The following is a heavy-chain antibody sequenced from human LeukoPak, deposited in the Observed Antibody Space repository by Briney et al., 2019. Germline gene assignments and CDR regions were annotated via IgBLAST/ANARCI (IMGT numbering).Heavy chain of an antibody. CDR2: ISGSGGST. Sequence: GGSLRLSCAASGFTFSSYAMSWVRQAPGKGLEWVSAISGSGGSTYYADSVKGRFTISRDNSKNTLYLQMSSLRAEDTAVYYCAKAFWSYGAFDIWGQGTMVTVSS. V-gene: IGHV3-23*01. CDR3: AKAFWSYGAFDI. D-gene: IGHD1-26*01. J-gene: IGHJ3*02. CDR1: GFTFSSYA.